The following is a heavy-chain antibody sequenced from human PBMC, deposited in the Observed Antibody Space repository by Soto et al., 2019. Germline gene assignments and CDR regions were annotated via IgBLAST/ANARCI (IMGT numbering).Heavy chain of an antibody. CDR1: GFPFKNYA. CDR2: ISGGGDGT. V-gene: IGHV3-23*01. Sequence: EVHLLESGGGLVQPGGSLRLSCAASGFPFKNYAMSWVRQAPGKGLEWVSGISGGGDGTNYADSVKGRFTISRDNSRNTLYLQMNSLRAEDTAVYYCAKDPRLQRAYWGQGTLVTVSS. CDR3: AKDPRLQRAY. J-gene: IGHJ4*02. D-gene: IGHD2-21*02.